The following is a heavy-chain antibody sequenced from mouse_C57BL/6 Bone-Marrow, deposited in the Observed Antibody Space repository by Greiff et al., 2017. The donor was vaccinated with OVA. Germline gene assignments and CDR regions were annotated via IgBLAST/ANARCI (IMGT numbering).Heavy chain of an antibody. CDR2: IYPRSGNT. Sequence: VQLQESGAELARPGASVKLSCKASGYTFTSYGISWVKQRTGQGLEWIGEIYPRSGNTYYNEKFKGKATLTADKSSSTAYMELRSLTSEDSAVYFCAREELGYAMDYWGQGTSVTVSS. CDR1: GYTFTSYG. CDR3: AREELGYAMDY. V-gene: IGHV1-81*01. D-gene: IGHD4-1*01. J-gene: IGHJ4*01.